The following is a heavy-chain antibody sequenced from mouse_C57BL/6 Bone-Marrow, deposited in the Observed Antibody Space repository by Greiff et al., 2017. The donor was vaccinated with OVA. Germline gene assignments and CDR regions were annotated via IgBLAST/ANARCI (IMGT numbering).Heavy chain of an antibody. J-gene: IGHJ3*01. CDR3: ARIGQAWFAY. V-gene: IGHV1-26*01. CDR1: GYTFTDYY. CDR2: INPNNGGT. Sequence: EVQLQQSGPELVKPGASVKISCKASGYTFTDYYMNWVKQSHGKSLEWIGDINPNNGGTSYNQKFKGKATLTVDKSSSTAYMELRSLTSEDSAVYYCARIGQAWFAYWGQGTLVTVSA.